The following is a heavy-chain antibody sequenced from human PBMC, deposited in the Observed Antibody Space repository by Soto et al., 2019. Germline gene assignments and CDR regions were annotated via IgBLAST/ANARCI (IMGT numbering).Heavy chain of an antibody. Sequence: SQTLSLTCAISGDSVSSNSAAWNWIRQSPSRGLEWLGRTYYRSRWYDDYAVSVKSRITINPDTSENQFSLHLNSVTPEDTAVYYCARGGLKDGYNYYFAYWGQGTLVTVSS. CDR2: TYYRSRWYD. V-gene: IGHV6-1*01. J-gene: IGHJ4*02. CDR1: GDSVSSNSAA. CDR3: ARGGLKDGYNYYFAY. D-gene: IGHD1-1*01.